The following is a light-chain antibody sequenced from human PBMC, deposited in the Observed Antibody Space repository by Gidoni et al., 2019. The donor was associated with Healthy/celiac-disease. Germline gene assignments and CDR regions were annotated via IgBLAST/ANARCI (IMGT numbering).Light chain of an antibody. CDR1: SSDVGGYHY. J-gene: IGLJ2*01. CDR2: EVS. V-gene: IGLV2-14*01. Sequence: QSALTQPASVSGSPGQSITIPCTGTSSDVGGYHYVSWYHQHPGKAPKLMIYEVSNRPSGVANRFSGSKSGNTASLTISGLQAEDEADYYCSSYTSSSTHVVFGGGTKLTVL. CDR3: SSYTSSSTHVV.